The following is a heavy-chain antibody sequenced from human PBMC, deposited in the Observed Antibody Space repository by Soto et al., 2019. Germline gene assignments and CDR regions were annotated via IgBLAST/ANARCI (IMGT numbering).Heavy chain of an antibody. V-gene: IGHV1-69*13. CDR2: IIPIFGTA. Sequence: SVKVSCKASGGTFSNYAINWVRQAPGQGLEWMGGIIPIFGTANYAQKFQGRVTITADESTSTAYLDLSRLRSEDTAVYYCARPVEMATISRSYLFYWGQGTLVTVSS. CDR3: ARPVEMATISRSYLFY. D-gene: IGHD5-12*01. J-gene: IGHJ4*02. CDR1: GGTFSNYA.